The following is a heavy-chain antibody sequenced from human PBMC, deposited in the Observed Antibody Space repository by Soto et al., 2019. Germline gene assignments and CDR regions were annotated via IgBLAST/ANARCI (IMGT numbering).Heavy chain of an antibody. Sequence: GSLRLSCAASGFTITNNYMSWVRQAPGKGLEWVSIIYNGGSTYYADSVKGRFTISRDNSKNTLYLQMNSLRAEDTAVYYCARDGAWYYFDYWGQGTLVTVSS. D-gene: IGHD3-16*01. CDR3: ARDGAWYYFDY. J-gene: IGHJ4*02. CDR1: GFTITNNY. V-gene: IGHV3-66*01. CDR2: IYNGGST.